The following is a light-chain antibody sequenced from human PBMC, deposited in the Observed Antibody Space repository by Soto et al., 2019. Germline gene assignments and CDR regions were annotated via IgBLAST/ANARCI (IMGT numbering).Light chain of an antibody. CDR1: QSVSSSY. Sequence: EIALTQSPGTLSLSPGERATLSCRASQSVSSSYLAWYQQKPGQAPRLLIYGSSSTATGIPDRLSGSGSGTNFTLTISRLEPEDFAGYYCQQYGSSPFTFGPGTKVDIK. CDR3: QQYGSSPFT. CDR2: GSS. J-gene: IGKJ3*01. V-gene: IGKV3-20*01.